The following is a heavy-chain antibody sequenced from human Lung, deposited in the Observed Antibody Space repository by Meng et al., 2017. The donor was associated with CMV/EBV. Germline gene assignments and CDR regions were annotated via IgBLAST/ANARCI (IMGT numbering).Heavy chain of an antibody. Sequence: ASVKVSXKASEYTFTAYYIHWVRQAPGQGLEWMGWIDPNGGGTNYAQKFQDRITMTSDTSIRTAYMELSRLRSDDAALYYCARERYLVPAASPDYYYYGMDVWGRGTTVTFSS. CDR1: EYTFTAYY. CDR3: ARERYLVPAASPDYYYYGMDV. D-gene: IGHD2-2*01. CDR2: IDPNGGGT. V-gene: IGHV1-2*02. J-gene: IGHJ6*01.